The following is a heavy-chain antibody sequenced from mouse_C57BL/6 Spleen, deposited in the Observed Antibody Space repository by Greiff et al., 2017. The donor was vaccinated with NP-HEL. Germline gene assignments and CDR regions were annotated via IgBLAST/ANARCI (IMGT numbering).Heavy chain of an antibody. CDR2: IYPGSGST. CDR1: GYTFASYW. CDR3: ARGTMVKRYYFDC. V-gene: IGHV1-55*01. J-gene: IGHJ2*01. Sequence: QVQLQQPGAELVKPGASVKMSCKASGYTFASYWITWVKQRPGQGLEWIGDIYPGSGSTNYNEKFKSKATLTVDTSSSTAYMQLSSLTSEDSAVYYCARGTMVKRYYFDCWGQGTTLTVSS. D-gene: IGHD2-1*01.